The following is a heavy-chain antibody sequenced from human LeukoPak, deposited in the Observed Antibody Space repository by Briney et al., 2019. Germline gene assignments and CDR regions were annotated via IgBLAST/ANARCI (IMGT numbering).Heavy chain of an antibody. V-gene: IGHV3-7*04. CDR3: ARDGTYTDYDPDFDI. Sequence: GGSLRLSCAASGFTFSRFWMSWVRQAPGKGLEWVANIKQDGSEKYYVDSVKGRFTIPRDNAKNSLYLQMNSLRAEDTAVFYCARDGTYTDYDPDFDIWGQGTLVTVSS. CDR2: IKQDGSEK. J-gene: IGHJ4*02. CDR1: GFTFSRFW. D-gene: IGHD5-12*01.